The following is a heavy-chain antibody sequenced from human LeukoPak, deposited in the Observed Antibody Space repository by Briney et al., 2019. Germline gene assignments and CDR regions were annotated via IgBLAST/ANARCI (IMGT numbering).Heavy chain of an antibody. J-gene: IGHJ5*02. V-gene: IGHV4-4*07. CDR1: GGSISSYY. CDR2: IYTSGST. Sequence: SETLSLTCTVSGGSISSYYWSWIRQPAGKGLEWIGRIYTSGSTNYNPSLKSRVTMSVDTSKNQFSLKLSSVTAADTAVYYCARHGRYYDFWSGLYRFDPWGQGTLVTVSS. D-gene: IGHD3-3*01. CDR3: ARHGRYYDFWSGLYRFDP.